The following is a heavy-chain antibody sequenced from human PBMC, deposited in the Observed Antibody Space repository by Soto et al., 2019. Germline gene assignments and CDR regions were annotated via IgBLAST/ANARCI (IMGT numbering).Heavy chain of an antibody. V-gene: IGHV3-33*01. D-gene: IGHD4-17*01. CDR1: GFTFSSYG. Sequence: QVQLVEAGGGVVQPGRSLRLSCAASGFTFSSYGMHWVRQASGKGLEWVAVIWYDGSNKYYANSVKGRFTISRDNSKNPMYLQMNSLRAEDTAVYYYARGWAVTPPDYWGQGTLVTVSS. CDR3: ARGWAVTPPDY. CDR2: IWYDGSNK. J-gene: IGHJ4*02.